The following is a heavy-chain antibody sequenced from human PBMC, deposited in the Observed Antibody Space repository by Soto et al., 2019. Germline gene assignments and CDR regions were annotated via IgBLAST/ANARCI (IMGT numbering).Heavy chain of an antibody. J-gene: IGHJ4*02. CDR3: VKLPEQWELPPWDH. CDR2: ISGSGDNT. V-gene: IGHV3-23*01. Sequence: PGGSLRLSCAASGFTFRTYAMNWVRQAPGKGLEWVSGISGSGDNTYYADSVKGRFTISRDNSKNTLSLQMNNLRVEDTAAYYCVKLPEQWELPPWDHWRQGTQVTVSS. CDR1: GFTFRTYA. D-gene: IGHD1-26*01.